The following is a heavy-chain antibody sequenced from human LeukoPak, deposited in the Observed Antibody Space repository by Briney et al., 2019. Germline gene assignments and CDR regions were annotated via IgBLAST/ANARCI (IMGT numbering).Heavy chain of an antibody. CDR3: ARRGVYYDSSGYHYYFDY. V-gene: IGHV4-34*01. Sequence: MPSETLSLTCAVYGGSFSGYYWNWIRQTPEKGLEWIGEINHGISTNYNPSLKSRVIISVDMSKNQFSLKLSSVTAADTAVYYCARRGVYYDSSGYHYYFDYWGQGTLVTVSS. CDR2: INHGIST. D-gene: IGHD3-22*01. J-gene: IGHJ4*02. CDR1: GGSFSGYY.